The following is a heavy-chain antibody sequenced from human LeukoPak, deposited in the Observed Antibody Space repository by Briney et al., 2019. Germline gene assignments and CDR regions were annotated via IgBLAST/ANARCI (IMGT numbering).Heavy chain of an antibody. D-gene: IGHD3-22*01. CDR1: GGSISSYY. CDR3: ARRGHYDSSGYEDY. CDR2: IYYSGST. Sequence: SETLFLSCTVSGGSISSYYWSWIRQPPGKGLEWIGYIYYSGSTNYNPSLKSRVTISVDTSKNQFSLKLSSVTAADTAVYYCARRGHYDSSGYEDYWGQGTLVTVSS. V-gene: IGHV4-59*01. J-gene: IGHJ4*02.